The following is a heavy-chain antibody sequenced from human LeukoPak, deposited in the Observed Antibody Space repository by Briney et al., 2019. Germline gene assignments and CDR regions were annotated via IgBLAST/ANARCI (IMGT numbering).Heavy chain of an antibody. J-gene: IGHJ4*02. V-gene: IGHV1-2*02. CDR2: NNPNSGDT. Sequence: ASVKVSCKASGYTFTVYYMNWVRQAPGQGREWMGWNNPNSGDTDYLQKFQGRVTVIRDTSISTACLELSNMISDDTAVYYCARDLANANFDCWGQGTLVTVSS. CDR3: ARDLANANFDC. CDR1: GYTFTVYY.